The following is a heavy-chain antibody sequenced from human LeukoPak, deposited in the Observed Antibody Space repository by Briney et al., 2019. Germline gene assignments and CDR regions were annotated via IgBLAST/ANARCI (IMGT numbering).Heavy chain of an antibody. CDR3: ARGHRYYDILTGYYYYYGMDV. CDR1: GYTFTSYD. D-gene: IGHD3-9*01. Sequence: ASVTVSCKASGYTFTSYDINWVRQGTGQGLEWMGWMNPNSGNTGYAQKFQGRVTMTRNTSISTAYMELSSLRSEDTAVYYCARGHRYYDILTGYYYYYGMDVWGQGTTVTVSS. V-gene: IGHV1-8*01. J-gene: IGHJ6*02. CDR2: MNPNSGNT.